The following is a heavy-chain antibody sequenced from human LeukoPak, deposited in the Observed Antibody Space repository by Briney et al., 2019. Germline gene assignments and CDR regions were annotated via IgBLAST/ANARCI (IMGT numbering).Heavy chain of an antibody. V-gene: IGHV4-34*01. D-gene: IGHD2-2*01. J-gene: IGHJ5*02. CDR3: ARGPQGYCSSTSCYGPSWFDP. CDR2: INHSGST. CDR1: GGSFSGYQ. Sequence: NTSETLTLTCAVYGGSFSGYQWTWIRQPPGKGLEWIGEINHSGSTNYNPSLKSRVTISVDTSKNHFSLKLSSVTAADTAVYYCARGPQGYCSSTSCYGPSWFDPWGQGSLVTVSS.